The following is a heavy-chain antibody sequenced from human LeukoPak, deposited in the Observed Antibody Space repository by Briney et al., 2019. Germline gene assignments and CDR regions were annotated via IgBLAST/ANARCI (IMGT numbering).Heavy chain of an antibody. J-gene: IGHJ6*03. CDR3: AREQPPNRTYYMDV. V-gene: IGHV3-11*01. D-gene: IGHD1-14*01. Sequence: GGSLRLSCAAPGFTFSDYYMSWIRQAPGKGLEWVSYISSSGSTIYYADSVKGRFTISRDNAKNSLYLQMNGLRAEDTAVYYCAREQPPNRTYYMDVWGKGTTVTVSS. CDR2: ISSSGSTI. CDR1: GFTFSDYY.